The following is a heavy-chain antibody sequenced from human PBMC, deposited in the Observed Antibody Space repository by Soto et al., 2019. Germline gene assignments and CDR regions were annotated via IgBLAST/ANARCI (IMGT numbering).Heavy chain of an antibody. CDR2: INPNSDGT. J-gene: IGHJ4*02. CDR1: GYTFTGYY. V-gene: IGHV1-2*02. Sequence: GASVKVSCKASGYTFTGYYMHWVRQAPGQGLEWMGWINPNSDGTNYAQKFQGRVTMTRDTSISTAYMELSRLRSDDTAVYYCARDPRGGPGSYWGQGTLVTVSS. D-gene: IGHD2-15*01. CDR3: ARDPRGGPGSY.